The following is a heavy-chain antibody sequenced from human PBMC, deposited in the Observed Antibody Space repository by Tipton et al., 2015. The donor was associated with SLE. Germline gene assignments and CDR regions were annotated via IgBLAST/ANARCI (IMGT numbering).Heavy chain of an antibody. V-gene: IGHV3-11*03. D-gene: IGHD6-19*01. J-gene: IGHJ4*02. CDR3: ARRGIAVPGLDY. Sequence: LSLTCTVSGGSISSSSYFWGWIRQAPGKGLEWVSYMSSSSGYTNYADSVKGRFTISRDNAKNSLYLQMNSLRADDTAVYYCARRGIAVPGLDYWGQGTLVTVSS. CDR2: MSSSSGYT. CDR1: GGSISSSSYF.